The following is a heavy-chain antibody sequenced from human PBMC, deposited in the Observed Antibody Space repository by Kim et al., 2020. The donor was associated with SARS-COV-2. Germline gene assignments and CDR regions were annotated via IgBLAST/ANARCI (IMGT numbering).Heavy chain of an antibody. J-gene: IGHJ4*02. CDR3: ASPFYDILTGYFHFDY. V-gene: IGHV4-38-2*02. Sequence: SETLSLTCTVAGYSISSGYYWGWIRQPPGKGLEWIGSIYRSGSTYYNPSLKSRVTISVDTSKNQFSLKLSSVTAADTAVYFCASPFYDILTGYFHFDYWGQGTLVTVSS. CDR1: GYSISSGYY. CDR2: IYRSGST. D-gene: IGHD3-9*01.